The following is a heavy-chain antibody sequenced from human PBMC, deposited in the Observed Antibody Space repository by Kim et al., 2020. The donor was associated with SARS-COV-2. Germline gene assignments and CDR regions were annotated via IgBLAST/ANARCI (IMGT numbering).Heavy chain of an antibody. V-gene: IGHV3-21*01. CDR3: ARSVIRGAYDF. CDR1: GFTLSSYS. D-gene: IGHD3-10*01. Sequence: GGSLRLSCAASGFTLSSYSMHWVRRAPGKGLEWVSSISTDSNYIYYADSVKCRFTISRDNADNSLYLQMSSLRAEDTALYSCARSVIRGAYDFWGQGTLVTVSS. J-gene: IGHJ4*02. CDR2: ISTDSNYI.